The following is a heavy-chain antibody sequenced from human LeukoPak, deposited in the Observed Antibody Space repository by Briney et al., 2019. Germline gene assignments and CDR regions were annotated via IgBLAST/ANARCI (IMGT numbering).Heavy chain of an antibody. CDR1: GFTFSSHW. Sequence: PGGSLRLSCAASGFTFSSHWMHWVRQAPGKGLVWVSRISPDGSTTKNADSVKGRFTISRDNARSTLCLQLNSLRAEDTAVYYCAREINKWFDPWGQGTLVTVSS. V-gene: IGHV3-74*03. CDR2: ISPDGSTT. CDR3: AREINKWFDP. J-gene: IGHJ5*02.